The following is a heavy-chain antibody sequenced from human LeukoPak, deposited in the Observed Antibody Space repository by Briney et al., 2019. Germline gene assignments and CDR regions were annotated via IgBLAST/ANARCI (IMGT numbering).Heavy chain of an antibody. J-gene: IGHJ4*02. CDR3: ARGRESVLVAATPPSGPDY. V-gene: IGHV4-34*01. Sequence: SETLSLTCAVYGGSFSGYYWSWIRQPPGKGLEWIGEINHSGSTNYNPSLKSRVTISVDTSKNQFSLKLSSVTAADTAVYYCARGRESVLVAATPPSGPDYWGQGTLVTVSS. CDR1: GGSFSGYY. D-gene: IGHD2-15*01. CDR2: INHSGST.